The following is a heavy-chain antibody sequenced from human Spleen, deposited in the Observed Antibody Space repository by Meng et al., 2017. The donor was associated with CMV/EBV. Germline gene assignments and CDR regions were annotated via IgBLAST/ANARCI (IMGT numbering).Heavy chain of an antibody. CDR1: GGSFSGYY. V-gene: IGHV4-34*01. Sequence: SETLSLTCAVYGGSFSGYYWTWIRHRPGKGQEWIGEINHSGSTNYNPSLKSRLTVSVDTSKNQFSLKLRSVTGADTAVYYCARAPVNVGLPIVPAGTLFQHWGQGTLVTVSS. CDR2: INHSGST. J-gene: IGHJ1*01. D-gene: IGHD2-2*01. CDR3: ARAPVNVGLPIVPAGTLFQH.